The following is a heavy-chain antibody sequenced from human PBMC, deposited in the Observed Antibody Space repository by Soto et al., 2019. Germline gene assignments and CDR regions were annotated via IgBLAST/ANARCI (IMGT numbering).Heavy chain of an antibody. V-gene: IGHV1-24*01. J-gene: IGHJ5*02. Sequence: GASVKVSCKVSGYTLTELSMHWVRQAPGKGLEWMGGFDPEDGETIYAQKFQGRVTMTEDTSTDTAYMELSSLRSEDTAVYYCATDLFVRNWLDPWGQGTLVTVSS. CDR3: ATDLFVRNWLDP. D-gene: IGHD3-3*01. CDR1: GYTLTELS. CDR2: FDPEDGET.